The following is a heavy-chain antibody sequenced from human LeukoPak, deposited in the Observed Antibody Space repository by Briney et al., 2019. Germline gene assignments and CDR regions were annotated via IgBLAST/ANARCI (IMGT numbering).Heavy chain of an antibody. CDR2: IIPLFGTR. Sequence: SVKVSCKASGGTFRYNAFGWVRQAPGQGLEWVGGIIPLFGTRKYAQRFQGRLTITADRSTSTVYMELSTLRSEDTAVYYCARGETSGPYYFYYMDVWGKETTVTVSS. V-gene: IGHV1-69*06. CDR3: ARGETSGPYYFYYMDV. CDR1: GGTFRYNA. D-gene: IGHD6-19*01. J-gene: IGHJ6*03.